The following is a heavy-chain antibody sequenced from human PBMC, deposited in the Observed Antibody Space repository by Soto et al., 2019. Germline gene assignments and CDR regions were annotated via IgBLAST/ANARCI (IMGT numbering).Heavy chain of an antibody. CDR2: IIPIFGTA. J-gene: IGHJ6*02. CDR1: GGTFSSYA. V-gene: IGHV1-69*13. CDR3: ARNSGYGYGMDV. Sequence: SVKVSCKTSGGTFSSYAISWVRQAPGQGLEWMGGIIPIFGTANYAQKFQGRVTITADESTSTAYMELSSLRSEDTAVYYCARNSGYGYGMDVWGQGTTVTVSS. D-gene: IGHD5-12*01.